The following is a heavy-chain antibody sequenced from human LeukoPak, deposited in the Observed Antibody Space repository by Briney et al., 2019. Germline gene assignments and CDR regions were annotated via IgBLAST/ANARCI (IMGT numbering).Heavy chain of an antibody. D-gene: IGHD1-1*01. J-gene: IGHJ4*02. V-gene: IGHV4-34*01. CDR1: GGSFSGYY. CDR3: ARRRWNPLRFDY. Sequence: SETLSLTCAVYGGSFSGYYWSWIRQPPGKGLEWIGVINHSGSTNYNPSLKSRVTISVDTSKNQFSLKLSSVTAADTAVYYCARRRWNPLRFDYWGQGALVTVSS. CDR2: INHSGST.